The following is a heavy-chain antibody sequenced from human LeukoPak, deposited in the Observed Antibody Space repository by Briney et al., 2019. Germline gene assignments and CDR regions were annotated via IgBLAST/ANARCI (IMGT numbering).Heavy chain of an antibody. CDR3: ARRGKTGPLNWFDP. J-gene: IGHJ5*02. Sequence: SETLSLICSVSGGSISSSSYYWGWIRQPPGKGLEWIGSVLYSGTTYNNPSLKSRITISVDTSKNQFSLKLSSVTAADTAVYYCARRGKTGPLNWFDPWGQGTLVTVSS. D-gene: IGHD1-1*01. CDR1: GGSISSSSYY. V-gene: IGHV4-39*01. CDR2: VLYSGTT.